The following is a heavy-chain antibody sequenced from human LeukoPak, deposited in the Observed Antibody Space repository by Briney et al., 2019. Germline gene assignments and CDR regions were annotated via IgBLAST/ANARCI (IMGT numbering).Heavy chain of an antibody. D-gene: IGHD6-6*01. J-gene: IGHJ6*03. Sequence: SETLSLTCTVSGGSITSSSYYWGWIRQPPGKGLEWIGSIYYSGSTHYSPSLKSRVTISVDMSKNQFSLKLSSVTAADTAVYYCARGQYSSSSVNSGWYGYYYYYMDVWGKGTTVTVSS. CDR1: GGSITSSSYY. CDR3: ARGQYSSSSVNSGWYGYYYYYMDV. V-gene: IGHV4-39*07. CDR2: IYYSGST.